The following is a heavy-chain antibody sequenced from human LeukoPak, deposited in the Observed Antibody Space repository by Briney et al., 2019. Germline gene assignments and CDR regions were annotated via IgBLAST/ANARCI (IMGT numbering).Heavy chain of an antibody. Sequence: GRSLRLSCEASGFTFNTYGMHWVRQAPGKGLEWLAVISYDERNKYYADSVKGRFTISRDNSKNTLYLQMSSLRPEDTAVYYCANGAFYFTSPKSPPGPAPPFFAHGARGPRVPVSS. J-gene: IGHJ4*02. V-gene: IGHV3-30*18. CDR2: ISYDERNK. CDR3: ANGAFYFTSPKSPPGPAPPFFAH. CDR1: GFTFNTYG. D-gene: IGHD2-8*01.